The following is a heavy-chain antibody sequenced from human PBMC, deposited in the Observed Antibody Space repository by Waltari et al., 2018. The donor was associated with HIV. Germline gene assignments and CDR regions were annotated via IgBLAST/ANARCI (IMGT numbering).Heavy chain of an antibody. CDR3: AKESMAGLYYYYGMDV. V-gene: IGHV3-9*01. CDR1: GFTFDDYA. CDR2: ISWNSGSI. D-gene: IGHD6-19*01. Sequence: EVHLVESGGGLVQPGRSLRLSCAASGFTFDDYAMHWVRQAPGKGLVGVSGISWNSGSIGYADSVKGRFTISRDNAKNSLYLQMNSLRDEDTALYYCAKESMAGLYYYYGMDVWGQGTTVTVSS. J-gene: IGHJ6*02.